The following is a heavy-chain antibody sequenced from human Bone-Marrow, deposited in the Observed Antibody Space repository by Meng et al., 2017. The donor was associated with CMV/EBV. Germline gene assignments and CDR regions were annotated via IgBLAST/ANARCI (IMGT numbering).Heavy chain of an antibody. V-gene: IGHV1-8*03. CDR2: MDPHSGNT. CDR1: GYTFTSYD. J-gene: IGHJ6*02. Sequence: ASVKVSCKASGYTFTSYDINWVRQATGQGLEWMGRMDPHSGNTGYAQKFQGRVTITRNTSISTAYMELSSLRSEDTAVYYCARGDYDLWSGYPSLENYYYGMDVWGQGTTVTVSS. CDR3: ARGDYDLWSGYPSLENYYYGMDV. D-gene: IGHD3-3*01.